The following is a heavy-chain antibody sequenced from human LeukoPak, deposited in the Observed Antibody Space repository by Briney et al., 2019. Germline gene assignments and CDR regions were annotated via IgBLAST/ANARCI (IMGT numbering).Heavy chain of an antibody. D-gene: IGHD3-22*01. J-gene: IGHJ2*01. V-gene: IGHV4-59*08. CDR1: GGSISSYY. CDR3: ARQWLLLWYFDL. Sequence: PSETLSLTCTVSGGSISSYYWSWIRQPPGKGLEWIGYIYYSGSTNYNPSLKSRVTISVDTSKNQFSLKLSSVTAADTAVYYCARQWLLLWYFDLWGRGTLVTVSS. CDR2: IYYSGST.